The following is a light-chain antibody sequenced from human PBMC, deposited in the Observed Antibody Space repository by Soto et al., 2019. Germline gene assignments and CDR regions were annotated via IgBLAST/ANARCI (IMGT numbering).Light chain of an antibody. CDR1: SSNIGNNY. Sequence: QSVLTQPPSVSAAPGQKVTISCSGSSSNIGNNYVSWYQQLPGTAPKLLLYSNNQRPSGVPDRVSGSKSGTSASLAISGLQSEDEADYYCAAWDDSLNGWVFGGGTKLTVL. CDR3: AAWDDSLNGWV. J-gene: IGLJ2*01. CDR2: SNN. V-gene: IGLV1-44*01.